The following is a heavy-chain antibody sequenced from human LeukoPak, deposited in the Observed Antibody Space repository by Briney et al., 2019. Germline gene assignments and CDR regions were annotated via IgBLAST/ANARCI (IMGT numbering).Heavy chain of an antibody. D-gene: IGHD1-26*01. V-gene: IGHV3-74*01. J-gene: IGHJ4*02. Sequence: GGSLRLSCAASGFTFSSYWMHWVRQAPGKGLVWVSRISGDGTTTTYADAVKGRSTISRDNAKNTVSLQMNSLRAEDTAGYCCATRVGAQGDWGQGTLVTVSS. CDR1: GFTFSSYW. CDR3: ATRVGAQGD. CDR2: ISGDGTTT.